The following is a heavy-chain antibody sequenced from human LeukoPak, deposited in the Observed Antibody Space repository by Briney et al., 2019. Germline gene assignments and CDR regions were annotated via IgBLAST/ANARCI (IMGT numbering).Heavy chain of an antibody. Sequence: SETLSLTCTVSGGSISSYYWSWIRQPPGKGLEWIGYLYYSGSTSYNPSLKSRLTISVDTSKNQFSLKLSSVTAADTAVYYCARGTGEGYSYGRYYFDYWGQGTLVTVSS. V-gene: IGHV4-59*01. D-gene: IGHD5-18*01. J-gene: IGHJ4*02. CDR1: GGSISSYY. CDR2: LYYSGST. CDR3: ARGTGEGYSYGRYYFDY.